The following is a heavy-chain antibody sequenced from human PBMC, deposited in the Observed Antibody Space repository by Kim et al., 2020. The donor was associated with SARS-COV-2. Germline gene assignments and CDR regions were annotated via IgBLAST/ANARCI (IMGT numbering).Heavy chain of an antibody. D-gene: IGHD6-13*01. CDR1: GFTFSDYY. CDR2: ISSSGFTI. CDR3: ARVIAAAGFAFDI. V-gene: IGHV3-11*04. Sequence: GGSLRLSCAASGFTFSDYYMSWIRQAPGKGLEWVSYISSSGFTIDYVDSVKGRFTISGDNAKNSLYLQMNSLRAEDTAVYYCARVIAAAGFAFDIWGQGTMVTVSS. J-gene: IGHJ3*02.